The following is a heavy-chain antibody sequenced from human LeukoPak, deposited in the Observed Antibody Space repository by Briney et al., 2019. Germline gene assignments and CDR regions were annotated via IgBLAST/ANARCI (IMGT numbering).Heavy chain of an antibody. CDR3: ARCPNPPGYYYYMDV. V-gene: IGHV4-61*02. Sequence: SETLSLTCTVSGGSLSSGSDYWSWIRQSAGKGLEWIGRIYASGSTNYNPSLKSRVTISVDTSKNQFSLKLSSVTAADTAVYYCARCPNPPGYYYYMDVWGKGTTVTVSS. CDR2: IYASGST. J-gene: IGHJ6*03. CDR1: GGSLSSGSDY.